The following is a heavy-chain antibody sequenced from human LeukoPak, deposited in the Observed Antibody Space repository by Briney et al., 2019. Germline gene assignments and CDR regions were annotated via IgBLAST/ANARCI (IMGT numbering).Heavy chain of an antibody. J-gene: IGHJ6*03. CDR3: ARQPILASAGLYYYYMDV. CDR1: GGSISSYY. V-gene: IGHV4-4*09. D-gene: IGHD3-3*01. Sequence: SETLSLTCTVSGGSISSYYWSWIRQPPGKGLEWIGYIYTSGSTNYNPSLKSRVTISVDTSKNQFSLKLSSVTAADTAVYYCARQPILASAGLYYYYMDVWGKGTTVTVSS. CDR2: IYTSGST.